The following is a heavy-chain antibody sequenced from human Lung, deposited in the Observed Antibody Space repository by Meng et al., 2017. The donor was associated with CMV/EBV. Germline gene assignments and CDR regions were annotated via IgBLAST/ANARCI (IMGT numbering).Heavy chain of an antibody. J-gene: IGHJ1*01. Sequence: RDSGPALVKPPETRSLPCAVSGDSITNHNWWAWVRQPPGKGLEWIGEIPHRGSSAYNPSLKSRVSMSIDKSKNQLSLKLTSVTAADTAVYHCLRRSGGSVWGQGTLVTVSS. D-gene: IGHD3-10*01. CDR3: LRRSGGSV. CDR2: IPHRGSS. CDR1: GDSITNHNW. V-gene: IGHV4-4*03.